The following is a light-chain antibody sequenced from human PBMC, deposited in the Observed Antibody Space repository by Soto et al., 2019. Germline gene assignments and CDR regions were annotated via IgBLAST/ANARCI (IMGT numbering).Light chain of an antibody. CDR3: GSWDSSLSAYV. V-gene: IGLV1-51*01. Sequence: QSVLTQPPSVSAAPGQRVTISCSGSSSNIGGNSVSWYQQLPGTAPKLLIYDDDKRPSGIPDRFSGSKSGTSATLGITGCQTGDEADYYCGSWDSSLSAYVFGTGTKATVL. J-gene: IGLJ1*01. CDR2: DDD. CDR1: SSNIGGNS.